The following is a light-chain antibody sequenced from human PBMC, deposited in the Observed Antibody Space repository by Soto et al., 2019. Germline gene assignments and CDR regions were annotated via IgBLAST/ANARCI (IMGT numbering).Light chain of an antibody. CDR3: QQYNSYSRT. CDR1: QSISSW. CDR2: KAS. J-gene: IGKJ1*01. V-gene: IGKV1-5*03. Sequence: DIQRTQSPSTLSASVGHRVTITCGASQSISSWLAWYQQKPGKAPKLLIYKASSLESGVPSRFSGSGSGTEFTLTISNLQNDDFATYYCQQYNSYSRTFGQGTKVDIK.